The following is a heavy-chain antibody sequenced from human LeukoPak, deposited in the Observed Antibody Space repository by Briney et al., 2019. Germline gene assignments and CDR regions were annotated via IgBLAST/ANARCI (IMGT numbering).Heavy chain of an antibody. Sequence: PSETLSLTCAVHGGSFSNYYWSWIRQPPGKGLEWMGEINHSGETRHNPSPKRRVTISVDTSKSQFSLKLSSVTAADTAVYFCARYSYGTYYFDSWGQGTLVTVSS. CDR2: INHSGET. CDR3: ARYSYGTYYFDS. CDR1: GGSFSNYY. V-gene: IGHV4-34*01. J-gene: IGHJ4*02. D-gene: IGHD5-18*01.